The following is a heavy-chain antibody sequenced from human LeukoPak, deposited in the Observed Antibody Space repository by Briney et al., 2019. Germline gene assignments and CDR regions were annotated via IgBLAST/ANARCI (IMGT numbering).Heavy chain of an antibody. CDR2: LYYSGST. D-gene: IGHD3-10*01. V-gene: IGHV4-59*01. CDR1: GGSISSYY. J-gene: IGHJ4*02. CDR3: ARGYGSGSYNNFNK. Sequence: SETLSLTCTVSGGSISSYYWSWTRQPPGKGLEWIGYLYYSGSTNYNPSLKSRVTISVDTSKNQFSLMLTSVTAADTAVYYCARGYGSGSYNNFNKWGQGLLVAVSS.